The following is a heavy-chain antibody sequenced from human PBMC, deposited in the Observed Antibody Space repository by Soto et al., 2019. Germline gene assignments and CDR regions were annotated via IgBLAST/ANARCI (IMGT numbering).Heavy chain of an antibody. D-gene: IGHD4-17*01. CDR2: MNPDSGKT. CDR3: ARAPDYGEFGRWFDP. J-gene: IGHJ5*02. CDR1: GYTFTHFD. Sequence: QVQLVQSGAEVRKPGASVKVSCKASGYTFTHFDINWVRQAPGHGLEWMGWMNPDSGKTAYAEKFRGRVTMTRNTSMSTAYMELTSLTSEDTAVYYCARAPDYGEFGRWFDPWGQGTQVIVSS. V-gene: IGHV1-8*01.